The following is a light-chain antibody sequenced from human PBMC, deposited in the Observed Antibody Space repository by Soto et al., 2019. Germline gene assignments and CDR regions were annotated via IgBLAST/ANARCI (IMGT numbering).Light chain of an antibody. V-gene: IGKV1-12*01. Sequence: DIQMTQSPSSVSASVGDRVTITCRASQGISSWLDWYQQKPGKAPKLLIYAESSLQSGVPSRFSGRGSGTHFTLTISSLQPEDFATYYCQQGNSVPLLTFGGGTKVEIK. CDR3: QQGNSVPLLT. J-gene: IGKJ4*01. CDR2: AES. CDR1: QGISSW.